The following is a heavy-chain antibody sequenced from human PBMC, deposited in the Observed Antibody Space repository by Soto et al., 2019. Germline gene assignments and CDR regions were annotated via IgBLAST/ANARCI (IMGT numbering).Heavy chain of an antibody. V-gene: IGHV3-23*01. J-gene: IGHJ6*03. Sequence: GGSLRLSCAASGFTFSSYAMSWVRQAPGKGLEWVSAISGSGGSTYYADSVKGRFTISRDNSKNTLYLQMNSLRVEDTAVYYCARDSGGDYHNYYMDVWGKGTTVTVSS. CDR1: GFTFSSYA. CDR3: ARDSGGDYHNYYMDV. D-gene: IGHD4-17*01. CDR2: ISGSGGST.